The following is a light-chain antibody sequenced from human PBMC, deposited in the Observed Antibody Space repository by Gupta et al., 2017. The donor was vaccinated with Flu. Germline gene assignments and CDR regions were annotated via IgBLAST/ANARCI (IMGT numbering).Light chain of an antibody. J-gene: IGKJ2*01. V-gene: IGKV3-11*01. CDR1: QSVGTY. Sequence: EIVLTQSPATLSLSPGERATLSCRASQSVGTYLAWYQQKPGQTPRLLIYDASNRDTGIPARFSGSGYGTDFTLTISSREPEDFAVYYCQKHSYWPPHTFGQGTMMEI. CDR3: QKHSYWPPHT. CDR2: DAS.